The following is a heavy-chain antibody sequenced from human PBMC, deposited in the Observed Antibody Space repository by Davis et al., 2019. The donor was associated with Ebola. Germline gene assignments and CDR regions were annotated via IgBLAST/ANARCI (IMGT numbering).Heavy chain of an antibody. CDR3: ARDLWDYYYGMDV. J-gene: IGHJ6*04. V-gene: IGHV4-59*01. Sequence: GSLRLSCAVSGFTFSKYVMSWIRQPPGKGLEWIGYIYYSGSTNYNPSLKSRVTISVDTSKNQFSLKLSSVTAADTAVYYCARDLWDYYYGMDVWGKGTTVTVSS. D-gene: IGHD1-26*01. CDR2: IYYSGST. CDR1: GFTFSKYV.